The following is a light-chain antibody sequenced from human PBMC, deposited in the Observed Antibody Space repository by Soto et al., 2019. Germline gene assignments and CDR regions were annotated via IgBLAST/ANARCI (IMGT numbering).Light chain of an antibody. CDR1: QSVSSSY. Sequence: DIVLTQSPGTLSLSPGERATLSCRASQSVSSSYLAWYQQKPGQAPRLLIYGASSRATGIPDRFSGSGSGTDFTLTISRLEPEDFATYYCQQSYSSPPTFGQGTKVDI. CDR2: GAS. CDR3: QQSYSSPPT. J-gene: IGKJ1*01. V-gene: IGKV3-20*01.